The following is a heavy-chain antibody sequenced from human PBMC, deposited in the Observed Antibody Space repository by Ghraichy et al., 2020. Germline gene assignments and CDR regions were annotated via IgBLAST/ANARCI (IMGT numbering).Heavy chain of an antibody. D-gene: IGHD2-2*01. CDR2: ITSSSTAM. V-gene: IGHV3-48*01. CDR3: ARSSSTWAYFFDF. CDR1: GFTLSSYS. Sequence: GGSLRLSCAASGFTLSSYSMNWVRQAPGKGLEWISYITSSSTAMYYADSVKGRFTISRDNGKNSLYLQMNSLRADDSAMYYCARSSSTWAYFFDFWGQGTLVTVPS. J-gene: IGHJ4*02.